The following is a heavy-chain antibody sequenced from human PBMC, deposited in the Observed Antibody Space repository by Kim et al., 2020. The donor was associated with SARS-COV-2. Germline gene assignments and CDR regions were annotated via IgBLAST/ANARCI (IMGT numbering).Heavy chain of an antibody. CDR2: INPSGGST. J-gene: IGHJ6*02. CDR1: GYTFTSYY. Sequence: ASVKVSCKASGYTFTSYYMHWVRQAPGQGLEWMGIINPSGGSTSYAQKFQGRVTMTRDTSTSTVYMELSSLRSEDTAVYYCARELSMTYYYYYGMDVWGQGTTVTVSS. CDR3: ARELSMTYYYYYGMDV. V-gene: IGHV1-46*01. D-gene: IGHD2-8*01.